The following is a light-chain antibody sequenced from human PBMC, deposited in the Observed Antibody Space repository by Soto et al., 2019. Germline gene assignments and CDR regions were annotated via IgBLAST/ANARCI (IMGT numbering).Light chain of an antibody. CDR3: SSYTSSSTLYV. J-gene: IGLJ1*01. CDR1: SSDVGGYNY. Sequence: QSALTQPASVSGSPGQSITISCTGSSSDVGGYNYVSWYQHHPGKAPKLMIYEVSNRPSGVSNRFSGSKSGNTASLTISGLQAEDEADYHCSSYTSSSTLYVFGTGTQLTVL. CDR2: EVS. V-gene: IGLV2-14*01.